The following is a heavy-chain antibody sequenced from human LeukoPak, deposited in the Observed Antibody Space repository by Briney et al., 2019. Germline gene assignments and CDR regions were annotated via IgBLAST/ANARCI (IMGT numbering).Heavy chain of an antibody. CDR3: ATRSSQYYDSSGYSDY. CDR1: EGTFSSYA. V-gene: IGHV1-69*05. D-gene: IGHD3-22*01. CDR2: IIPIFGTA. Sequence: ASVKVSCKASEGTFSSYAISWVRQAPGQGLEWMGGIIPIFGTANYAQKFQGRVTITTDESTSTAYMELSSLRSEDTAVYYCATRSSQYYDSSGYSDYWGQGTLVTAS. J-gene: IGHJ4*02.